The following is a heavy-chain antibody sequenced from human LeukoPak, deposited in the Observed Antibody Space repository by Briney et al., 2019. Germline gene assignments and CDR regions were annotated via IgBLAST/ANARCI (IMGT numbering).Heavy chain of an antibody. CDR3: ARSAYYDSSGYYS. CDR2: IYYSGST. J-gene: IGHJ5*02. Sequence: PSETLSLTCTVSGGSISSGGYYWSWIRQHPGKGLEGIGYIYYSGSTYYNPSLKSRVTISVDTSKNQFSLKLSSVTAADTAVYYCARSAYYDSSGYYSWGQGTLVTASS. V-gene: IGHV4-31*03. D-gene: IGHD3-22*01. CDR1: GGSISSGGYY.